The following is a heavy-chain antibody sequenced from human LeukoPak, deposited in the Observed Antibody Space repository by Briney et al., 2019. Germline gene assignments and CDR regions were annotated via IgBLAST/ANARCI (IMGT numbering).Heavy chain of an antibody. D-gene: IGHD5-18*01. CDR1: GGSLSGHY. CDR3: ARGQSGYSYGYYYYYYMDV. V-gene: IGHV4-34*01. J-gene: IGHJ6*03. Sequence: SETLSLTCAVYGGSLSGHYWSWIRQPPGKGLEWIGEINHSGSTNYNPSLKSRVTISVDTSKNQFSLKLSSVTAADTAVYYCARGQSGYSYGYYYYYYMDVWGKGTTVTVSS. CDR2: INHSGST.